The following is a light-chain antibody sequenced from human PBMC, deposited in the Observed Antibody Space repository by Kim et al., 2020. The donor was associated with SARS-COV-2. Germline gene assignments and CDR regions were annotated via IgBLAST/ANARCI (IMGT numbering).Light chain of an antibody. J-gene: IGLJ1*01. Sequence: GQRVTISCSASSSNIGSSYVYWYQQLPGTAPKLLIYRNNQRPSGVPDRFSGSKSGTSASLAISGLRSEDEADYYCAAWDDSLSGQVFGTGTKVTVL. CDR3: AAWDDSLSGQV. CDR1: SSNIGSSY. CDR2: RNN. V-gene: IGLV1-47*01.